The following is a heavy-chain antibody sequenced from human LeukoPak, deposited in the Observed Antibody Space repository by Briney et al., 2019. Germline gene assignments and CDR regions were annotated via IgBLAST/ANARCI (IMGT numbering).Heavy chain of an antibody. J-gene: IGHJ5*02. V-gene: IGHV3-30*04. D-gene: IGHD4-17*01. CDR1: GFIFSTYP. Sequence: GRSLRLSCAASGFIFSTYPMHWVRQAPGKGLEWVAGISYDGSDKYYADSVRGRFTISRDNSRDTLYLQMSSVRTEDTAVFYCAIEDDYGETGWFDPWGQGTLVTVSS. CDR2: ISYDGSDK. CDR3: AIEDDYGETGWFDP.